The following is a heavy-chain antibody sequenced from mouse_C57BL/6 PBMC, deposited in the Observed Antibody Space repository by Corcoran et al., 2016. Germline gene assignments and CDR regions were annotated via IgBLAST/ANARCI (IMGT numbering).Heavy chain of an antibody. CDR1: GYTFTNYY. Sequence: EVQLQQSGPELVKPGASVKISCKASGYTFTNYYINWVKQSHGKRLEWIGDINPNNGGTSYNQKFKGKATLTVDKSSSTAYMELRSLTSEDSAVYYCARGGTTEVATDFDVWGTGTTVTVSS. J-gene: IGHJ1*03. D-gene: IGHD1-1*01. CDR3: ARGGTTEVATDFDV. V-gene: IGHV1-26*01. CDR2: INPNNGGT.